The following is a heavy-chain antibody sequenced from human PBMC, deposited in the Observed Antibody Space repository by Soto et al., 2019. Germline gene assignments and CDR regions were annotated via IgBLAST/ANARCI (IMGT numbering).Heavy chain of an antibody. Sequence: GGSLRLSCAASGFTFSSYGMHWVRQAPGKGLEWVAVIWYDGSNKYYADSVKGRFTISRDNSKNTLYLQMNSLRAEDTAVYYCARGAPGYYDSTWAPFDYWGQGTLVTVSS. CDR3: ARGAPGYYDSTWAPFDY. CDR1: GFTFSSYG. V-gene: IGHV3-33*01. J-gene: IGHJ4*02. CDR2: IWYDGSNK. D-gene: IGHD3-22*01.